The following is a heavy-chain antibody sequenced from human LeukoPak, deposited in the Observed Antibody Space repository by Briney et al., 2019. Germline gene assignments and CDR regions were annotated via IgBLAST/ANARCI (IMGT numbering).Heavy chain of an antibody. J-gene: IGHJ1*01. CDR3: AKDPYPYCSSTSCYVVGSAEYFQH. Sequence: PGRSLRLSCAASGFXFSSYGIHWVRQAPGKGLEWVAVISYDGSNKYYADSVKGRFTISRDNSKNTLYLQMNSLRAEDTAVYYCAKDPYPYCSSTSCYVVGSAEYFQHWGQGTLVTVSS. D-gene: IGHD2-2*01. CDR2: ISYDGSNK. V-gene: IGHV3-30*18. CDR1: GFXFSSYG.